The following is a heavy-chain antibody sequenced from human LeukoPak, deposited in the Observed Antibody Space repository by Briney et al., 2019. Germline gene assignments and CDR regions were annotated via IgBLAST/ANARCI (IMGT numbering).Heavy chain of an antibody. D-gene: IGHD3-22*01. Sequence: PGGSLRLSCAACGFTFSSYAMHWVRQAPGKGLEWVAVISYDGSNKYYADSVKGRFTISRDNSKNTLYLQMNSLRAEDTAVYYCARGDYYDSSMGYFQHWGQGTLVTVSS. J-gene: IGHJ1*01. CDR1: GFTFSSYA. CDR3: ARGDYYDSSMGYFQH. V-gene: IGHV3-30-3*01. CDR2: ISYDGSNK.